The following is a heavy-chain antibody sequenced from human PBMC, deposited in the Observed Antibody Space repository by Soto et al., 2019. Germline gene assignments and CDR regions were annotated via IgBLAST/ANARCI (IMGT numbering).Heavy chain of an antibody. D-gene: IGHD2-2*02. CDR1: GGSISSSSYY. CDR2: IYYSGST. V-gene: IGHV4-39*01. Sequence: QLQLQESGPGLVKPSETLSLTCTVSGGSISSSSYYWGWIRQPPGKGLEWIVSIYYSGSTYYNPSLKSRVTISVDTSKNQFSLKLSSVTAADTAVYYCARLGVPAAIASWFDPWGQGTLVTVSS. J-gene: IGHJ5*02. CDR3: ARLGVPAAIASWFDP.